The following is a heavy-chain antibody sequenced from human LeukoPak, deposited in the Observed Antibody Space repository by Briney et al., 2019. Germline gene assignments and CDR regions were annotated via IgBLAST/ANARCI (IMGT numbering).Heavy chain of an antibody. CDR3: AELGITMIGGV. D-gene: IGHD3-10*02. J-gene: IGHJ6*04. Sequence: GGSLRLSCAASGFTFSNYALHWVRQAPGKGLEWVAVISYDGINEYYAGSVKGRFTISRDNSKNTLFLQMNSLKSEDTAVYYCAELGITMIGGVWGKGTTVTISS. CDR2: ISYDGINE. CDR1: GFTFSNYA. V-gene: IGHV3-30*04.